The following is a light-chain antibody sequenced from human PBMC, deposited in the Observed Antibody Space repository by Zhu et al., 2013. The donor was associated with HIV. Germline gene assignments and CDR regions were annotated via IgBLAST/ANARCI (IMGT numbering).Light chain of an antibody. CDR1: QSVSSSF. CDR3: QHYNNLPPYT. J-gene: IGKJ2*01. V-gene: IGKV3-20*01. CDR2: GAS. Sequence: DIVLTQSPGTLSLSPGDTATLSCRASQSVSSSFLAWYQQKIGQPPRLLIYGASSRATDIPDRFTGSGSGTDFTLTINRLEPEDFAVYYCQHYNNLPPYTFGQGTKLEVK.